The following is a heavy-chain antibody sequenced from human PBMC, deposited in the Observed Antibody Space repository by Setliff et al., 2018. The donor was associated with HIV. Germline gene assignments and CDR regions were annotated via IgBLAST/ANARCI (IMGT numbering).Heavy chain of an antibody. CDR3: AREVRVVLPAAASGNYYYYYMDV. CDR2: GYRSGKT. CDR1: GVSIDKNY. Sequence: SETLSLTCTVAGVSIDKNYWSWVRRPPGKGLEWIGRGYRSGKTNYSPSLKSRVTMSVDKSKNQFCLRLSSVTAADTAVYYCAREVRVVLPAAASGNYYYYYMDVWGKGTTVTVAS. V-gene: IGHV4-4*07. D-gene: IGHD2-2*01. J-gene: IGHJ6*03.